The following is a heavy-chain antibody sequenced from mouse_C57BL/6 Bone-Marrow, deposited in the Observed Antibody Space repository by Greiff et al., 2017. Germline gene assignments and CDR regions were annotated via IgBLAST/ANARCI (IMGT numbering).Heavy chain of an antibody. CDR1: GYTFTSYW. Sequence: VQLQQPGTELVKPGASVKLSCKASGYTFTSYWMHWVQQRPGQGLEWIGNINPSNGGTNYNEKFKSKATLTVEKSSSTDYMQLSGLTSEVSAVYCWAWDWYFDVWGTGTTVTVAS. V-gene: IGHV1-53*01. CDR3: AWDWYFDV. CDR2: INPSNGGT. D-gene: IGHD4-1*01. J-gene: IGHJ1*03.